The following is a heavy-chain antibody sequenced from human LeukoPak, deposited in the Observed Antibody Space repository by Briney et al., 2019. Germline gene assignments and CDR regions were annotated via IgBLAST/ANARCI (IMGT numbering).Heavy chain of an antibody. V-gene: IGHV4-59*01. J-gene: IGHJ3*02. D-gene: IGHD2-2*01. CDR3: ARVPAYRSSTSCPGHAFDI. CDR1: GGSISSYY. CDR2: IYYSGST. Sequence: SETLSLTCTVSGGSISSYYWSWIRQPPGKGLEWIGYIYYSGSTNYNPSLKSRVTISVDTSKNQFSLKLSSVTAADTAVYYCARVPAYRSSTSCPGHAFDIWGQGTMVTVSS.